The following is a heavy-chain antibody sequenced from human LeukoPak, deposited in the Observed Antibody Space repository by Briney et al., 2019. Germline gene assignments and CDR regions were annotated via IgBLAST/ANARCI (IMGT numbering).Heavy chain of an antibody. V-gene: IGHV4-61*02. Sequence: SQTLSLTCTVSGDSISSGNYYWSWIRQPAGKGLEWIGRIYISGTTTTTYNSSLKSRLTISIDTSKNQFSLKLSSVTAAHTAVYYCAREHLRYDILPGYYGTYFDSWGQGSLVTVSS. CDR2: IYISG. J-gene: IGHJ4*02. CDR1: GDSISSGNYY. CDR3: AREHLRYDILPGYYGTYFDS. D-gene: IGHD3-9*01.